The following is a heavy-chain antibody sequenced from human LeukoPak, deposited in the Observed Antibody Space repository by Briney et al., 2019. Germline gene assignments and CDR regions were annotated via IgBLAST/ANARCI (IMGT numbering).Heavy chain of an antibody. CDR2: IYYSGST. D-gene: IGHD5-24*01. CDR3: ARDPDGYINYFDY. Sequence: SETLSLTCAVYGGSFSGYYWSWIRQHPGKGLEWIGYIYYSGSTYYNPSLKSRVTISVDTSKNQFSLKLSSVTAADTAVYYCARDPDGYINYFDYWGQGTLVTVSS. CDR1: GGSFSGYY. J-gene: IGHJ4*02. V-gene: IGHV4-31*11.